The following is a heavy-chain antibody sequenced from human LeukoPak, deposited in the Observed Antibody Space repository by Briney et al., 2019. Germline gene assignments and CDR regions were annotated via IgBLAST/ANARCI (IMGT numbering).Heavy chain of an antibody. CDR2: ISSDGSNK. V-gene: IGHV3-30*03. Sequence: GGSLRLSCAASGFTFSSYGMHWVRQAPGKGLEWVAVISSDGSNKYYADSVKGRFTISRDNSKNTLYLQMNSLRAEDTAVYYCARGVYYDSSGLKGSAFDIWGQGTMVTVSS. CDR1: GFTFSSYG. J-gene: IGHJ3*02. D-gene: IGHD3-22*01. CDR3: ARGVYYDSSGLKGSAFDI.